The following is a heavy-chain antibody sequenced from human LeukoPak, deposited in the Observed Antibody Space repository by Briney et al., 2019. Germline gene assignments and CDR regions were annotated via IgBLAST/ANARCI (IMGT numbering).Heavy chain of an antibody. CDR3: ARSNNDGDYLGVGFDY. D-gene: IGHD4-17*01. J-gene: IGHJ4*02. V-gene: IGHV7-4-1*02. Sequence: VASVKVSCKASGYTFSSYAMNRVRQAPGQGLEWMGWINTNTGNPTYAQGFTGRFVFSLDTSVSTAYLQISSLQAEDTAVYYCARSNNDGDYLGVGFDYWGQGTLVTVSS. CDR1: GYTFSSYA. CDR2: INTNTGNP.